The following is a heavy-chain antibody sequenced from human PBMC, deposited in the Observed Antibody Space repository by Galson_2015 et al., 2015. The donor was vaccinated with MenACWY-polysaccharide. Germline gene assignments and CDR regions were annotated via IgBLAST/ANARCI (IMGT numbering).Heavy chain of an antibody. V-gene: IGHV4-38-2*01. Sequence: LSLTCAASGYSISSGYYWGWIRQPPGKGLEWIASIFHSGTTYYNPSLKSRVTISVDTSKNQFSLKLSSVTAADTAVYYCARVEKYSGSFYILYWGQGTLVTVSS. D-gene: IGHD1-26*01. CDR2: IFHSGTT. J-gene: IGHJ4*02. CDR1: GYSISSGYY. CDR3: ARVEKYSGSFYILY.